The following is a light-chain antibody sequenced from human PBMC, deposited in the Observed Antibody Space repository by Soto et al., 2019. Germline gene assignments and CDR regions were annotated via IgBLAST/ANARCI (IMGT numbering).Light chain of an antibody. Sequence: EIVMTQSPVTLSVSPGERATLSCRASQSINSNLAWYQQKPGQAPSLLIYGAFTRATGIPARFSGTGSGTEFTLTISSLQSEELALYYCQQYKDWPLTFGQGTKVDI. V-gene: IGKV3-15*01. CDR2: GAF. CDR3: QQYKDWPLT. J-gene: IGKJ1*01. CDR1: QSINSN.